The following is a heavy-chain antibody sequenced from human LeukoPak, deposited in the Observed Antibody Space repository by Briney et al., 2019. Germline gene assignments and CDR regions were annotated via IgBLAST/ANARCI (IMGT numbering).Heavy chain of an antibody. CDR3: ARGDGATYYDSSAFY. D-gene: IGHD3-22*01. J-gene: IGHJ4*02. V-gene: IGHV1-18*01. CDR1: GYTFTSDG. CDR2: ISAYNGNT. Sequence: ASVKVSCKASGYTFTSDGISWVRQAPGQGLEWMGWISAYNGNTNYAQKLQGRVTMTTDTSTSTAYMELRSLRSDDTAVYYCARGDGATYYDSSAFYWGQGTLVTVSS.